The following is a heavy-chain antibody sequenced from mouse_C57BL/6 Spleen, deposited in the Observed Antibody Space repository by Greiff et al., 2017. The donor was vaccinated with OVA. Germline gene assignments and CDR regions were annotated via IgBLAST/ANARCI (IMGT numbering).Heavy chain of an antibody. Sequence: EVKLLESGPGLVKPSQSLSLTCSVTGYSITSGYYWNWIRQFPGNKLEWMGYISYDGSNNYNPSLKNRISITRDTSKNQFFLKLNSVTTEDTATYYCARDPYYSNYDWYFDVWGTGTTVTVSS. CDR3: ARDPYYSNYDWYFDV. CDR2: ISYDGSN. D-gene: IGHD2-5*01. V-gene: IGHV3-6*01. CDR1: GYSITSGYY. J-gene: IGHJ1*03.